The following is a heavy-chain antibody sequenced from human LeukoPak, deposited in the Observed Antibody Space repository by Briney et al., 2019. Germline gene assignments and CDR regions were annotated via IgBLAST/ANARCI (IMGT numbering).Heavy chain of an antibody. CDR3: TRDGGYNAFDI. J-gene: IGHJ3*02. CDR2: INDHGNNT. CDR1: GFTFSDYW. D-gene: IGHD5-12*01. Sequence: GGSLRLACAASGFTFSDYWMHWVRQAPGKGLMWVSRINDHGNNTNYVDSVKGRFNISRDNAKNTLFLQMSGLRAEDAAVYYCTRDGGYNAFDIWDQGTMVTVSS. V-gene: IGHV3-74*01.